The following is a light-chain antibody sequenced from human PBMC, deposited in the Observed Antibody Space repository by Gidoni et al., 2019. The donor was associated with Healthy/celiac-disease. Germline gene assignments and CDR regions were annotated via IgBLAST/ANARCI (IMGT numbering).Light chain of an antibody. CDR3: HRYRSYWT. J-gene: IGKJ1*01. Sequence: DIQMTQSPSTLSASVGDRVTITCRASQSISSWLAWYQQQQGNAPKLLNYTTSSIESGVPSRVSGSGTETEFTITSRGLQPYDFASYYCHRYRSYWTFGQGTKVEIK. CDR2: TTS. V-gene: IGKV1-5*03. CDR1: QSISSW.